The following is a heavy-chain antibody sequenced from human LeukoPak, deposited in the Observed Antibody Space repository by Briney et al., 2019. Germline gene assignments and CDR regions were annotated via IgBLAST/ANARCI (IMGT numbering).Heavy chain of an antibody. CDR3: ARDLYRIVVVPHYFDY. CDR1: GFTFSNYG. Sequence: GGSLRLSCAASGFTFSNYGMHWVRQAPGKGLEWVANIKQDGSEKYYVDSVKGRFTISRDNAKNSLYLQMNSLRAEDTAVYYCARDLYRIVVVPHYFDYWGQGTLVTVSS. CDR2: IKQDGSEK. J-gene: IGHJ4*02. D-gene: IGHD3-22*01. V-gene: IGHV3-7*01.